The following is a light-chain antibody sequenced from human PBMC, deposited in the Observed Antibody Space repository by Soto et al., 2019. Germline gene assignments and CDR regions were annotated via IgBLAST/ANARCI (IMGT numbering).Light chain of an antibody. CDR3: QQYNNWPDT. J-gene: IGKJ2*01. CDR2: GAS. CDR1: QSVSSN. Sequence: EIVMTQSPATLSVSPGERATLSCRASQSVSSNLAWYQHKPGQAPRLHIYGASSRATGIPASFSYSGSGTEFTLTSSDQQSEDLAVYTCQQYNNWPDTFGHGIKLESK. V-gene: IGKV3-15*01.